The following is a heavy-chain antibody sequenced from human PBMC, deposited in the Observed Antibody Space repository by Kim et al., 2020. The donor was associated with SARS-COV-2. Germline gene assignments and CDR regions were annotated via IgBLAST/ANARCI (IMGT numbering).Heavy chain of an antibody. D-gene: IGHD3-22*01. CDR3: ARDRAYDSSGYYPTW. Sequence: DSVKGRFTISRDNSKNTLYLQMNSLRAEDTAVYYCARDRAYDSSGYYPTWGGQGTLVTVSS. V-gene: IGHV3-30*07. J-gene: IGHJ4*02.